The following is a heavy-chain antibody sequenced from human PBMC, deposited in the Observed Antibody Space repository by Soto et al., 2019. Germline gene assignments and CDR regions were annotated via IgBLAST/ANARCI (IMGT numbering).Heavy chain of an antibody. Sequence: PGGSLRLSCAASGFTFNTYTMNWVRQAPGKGLEWVSSISSGSALKHYADSVKGRVTISRDNAKNSLYLQMDSLRADDTAVYYCARDKGTSGPVRYYAMDGWGQGTTGTVSS. CDR1: GFTFNTYT. CDR2: ISSGSALK. J-gene: IGHJ6*02. CDR3: ARDKGTSGPVRYYAMDG. V-gene: IGHV3-21*01. D-gene: IGHD3-9*01.